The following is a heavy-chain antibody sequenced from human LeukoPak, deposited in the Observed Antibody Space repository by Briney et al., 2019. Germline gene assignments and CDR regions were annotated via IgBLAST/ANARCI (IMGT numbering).Heavy chain of an antibody. CDR2: ISSSSSYI. Sequence: PGGSLRLSCAASGFTFSSYSMNWDRQAPGKGLEWVSSISSSSSYIYYADSVKGRFTISRDNAKNSLYLQMNSLRAEDTAVYYCARYLRFGMTTAWFDPWGQGTLVTVSS. D-gene: IGHD4-11*01. CDR3: ARYLRFGMTTAWFDP. CDR1: GFTFSSYS. J-gene: IGHJ5*02. V-gene: IGHV3-21*01.